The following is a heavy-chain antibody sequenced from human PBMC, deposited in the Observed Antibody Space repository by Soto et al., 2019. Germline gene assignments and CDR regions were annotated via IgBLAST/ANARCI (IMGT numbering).Heavy chain of an antibody. CDR1: XXXXSGYW. CDR3: ARGARI. CDR2: IKEDGSEK. J-gene: IGHJ3*02. Sequence: EVQLVESGGDLVQPXGSLRLSXADXXXXXSGYWMYWVRQAPGKGLEWVASIKEDGSEKNYVDSVRGRFTISRDNAKNSLYLQMNSLRAEDTAVYYCARGARIWGQGTMVTVS. V-gene: IGHV3-7*01.